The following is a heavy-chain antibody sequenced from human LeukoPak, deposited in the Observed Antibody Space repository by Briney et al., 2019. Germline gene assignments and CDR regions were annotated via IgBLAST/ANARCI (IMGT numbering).Heavy chain of an antibody. J-gene: IGHJ2*01. V-gene: IGHV3-23*01. CDR3: ATLYGDYNWYFDL. CDR1: GLTLSRYV. CDR2: ISASGGST. Sequence: GGSLSLSCASSGLTLSRYVMGWVRQASGKGLVWVSTISASGGSTFYAASVTGRFTVSRDNSKNTLFLQMNTLSAEDTALYYCATLYGDYNWYFDLWGHGTLVTVSS. D-gene: IGHD4-17*01.